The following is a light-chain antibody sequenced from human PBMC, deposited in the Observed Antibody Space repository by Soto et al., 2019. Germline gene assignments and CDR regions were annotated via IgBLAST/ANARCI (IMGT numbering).Light chain of an antibody. J-gene: IGKJ1*01. V-gene: IGKV1-39*01. CDR2: AAS. CDR3: QQSYSSPPT. Sequence: IQVTHSPSSLSASVGDIVIITCRASQSISNHLNWYQQKPGKAPKLLIFAASSLQSGVPSRFSGSRSGPDFTLTISSLQPEDFATYYCQQSYSSPPTFGQGTRWIS. CDR1: QSISNH.